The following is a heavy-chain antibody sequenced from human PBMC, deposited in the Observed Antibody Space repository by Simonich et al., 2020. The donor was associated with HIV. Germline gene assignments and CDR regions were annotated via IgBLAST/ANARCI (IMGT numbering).Heavy chain of an antibody. V-gene: IGHV4-38-2*01. J-gene: IGHJ4*02. CDR1: GYSISSGYY. D-gene: IGHD3-10*01. Sequence: QVQLQESGPGLVKPSETLSLTCAVSGYSISSGYYWDWIRQPPGKGLEWIGSIYYSGSTYYNPSLKSRVTISVDTSKNQFSLKLSSVTAADTAVYYCARYYGGNTEVDYWCQGTLVTVSS. CDR3: ARYYGGNTEVDY. CDR2: IYYSGST.